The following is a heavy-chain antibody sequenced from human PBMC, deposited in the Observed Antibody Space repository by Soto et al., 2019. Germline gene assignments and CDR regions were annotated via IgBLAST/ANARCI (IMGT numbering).Heavy chain of an antibody. CDR1: GFTSSSYW. CDR3: ATICPVAAAGKAHYFDP. V-gene: IGHV3-7*01. J-gene: IGHJ4*02. CDR2: IKQDGSET. Sequence: PGGSLRLSCAASGFTSSSYWMSWVRQSPEKGLEWVATIKQDGSETYYVASVTGRFIISRDNAKNSVYLQMTGLRVEDTAVYYCATICPVAAAGKAHYFDPWGQGTLVTVSS. D-gene: IGHD6-13*01.